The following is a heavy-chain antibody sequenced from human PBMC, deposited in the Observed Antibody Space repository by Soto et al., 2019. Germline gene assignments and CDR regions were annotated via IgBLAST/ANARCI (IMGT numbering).Heavy chain of an antibody. CDR2: INHSGST. J-gene: IGHJ6*02. CDR1: GGSFSGYY. D-gene: IGHD3-3*01. Sequence: SETLSLTCAVYGGSFSGYYWSWIRQPPGKGLEWIGEINHSGSTNYNPSLKSRVTISVDTSKNQFSLKLSSVTAADTAVYYCARGPPSHILRFTRTTGGGGPYGMDVWGQGTTVTVSS. V-gene: IGHV4-34*01. CDR3: ARGPPSHILRFTRTTGGGGPYGMDV.